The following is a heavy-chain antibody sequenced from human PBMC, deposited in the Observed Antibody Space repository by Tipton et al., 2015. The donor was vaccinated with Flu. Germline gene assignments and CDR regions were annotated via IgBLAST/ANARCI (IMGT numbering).Heavy chain of an antibody. Sequence: TLSLICTVSGGSISSSSYYWGWIRQPPGKGLEWIGSIYYSGSTYYNPSLKSRVTISVDTSKNQFSLKLSSVTAADTAVYYCASGNTATDYWGQGTLVTVSS. CDR1: GGSISSSSYY. CDR3: ASGNTATDY. V-gene: IGHV4-39*01. D-gene: IGHD5-18*01. J-gene: IGHJ4*02. CDR2: IYYSGST.